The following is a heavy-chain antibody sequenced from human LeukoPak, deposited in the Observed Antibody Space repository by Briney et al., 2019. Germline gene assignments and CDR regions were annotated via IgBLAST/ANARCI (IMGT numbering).Heavy chain of an antibody. CDR3: ARGRYCSGGSCYSAAPNPRRRDRNYYYYGMDV. D-gene: IGHD2-15*01. CDR2: INPNSGGT. CDR1: GYTFTGYY. J-gene: IGHJ6*02. Sequence: GASVKVSCKASGYTFTGYYMHWVRQAPGQGLEWMGRINPNSGGTNYAQKFQGRVTMTRDTSISTAYMELSRLRSDDTAVYYCARGRYCSGGSCYSAAPNPRRRDRNYYYYGMDVWGQGTTVTVS. V-gene: IGHV1-2*06.